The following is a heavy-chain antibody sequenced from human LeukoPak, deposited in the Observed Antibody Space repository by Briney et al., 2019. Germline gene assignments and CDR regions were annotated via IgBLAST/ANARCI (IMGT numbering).Heavy chain of an antibody. CDR2: ISSSSSYI. CDR3: ARGPGSQTNC. D-gene: IGHD1-26*01. CDR1: GFTFSSYS. Sequence: GGSLRLSCAASGFTFSSYSMNWVRQAPGKELEWVSSISSSSSYIYYADSVKGRFTISRDNAKNSLYLQMNSLRAEDTAVYYCARGPGSQTNCWGQGTLVTVSS. V-gene: IGHV3-21*01. J-gene: IGHJ4*02.